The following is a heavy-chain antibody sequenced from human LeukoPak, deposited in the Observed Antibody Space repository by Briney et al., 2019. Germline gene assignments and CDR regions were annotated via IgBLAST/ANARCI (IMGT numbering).Heavy chain of an antibody. CDR3: ARVIWSGHNAYMDV. V-gene: IGHV1-18*01. J-gene: IGHJ6*03. CDR1: GYTFDSYG. CDR2: ISALNGAT. D-gene: IGHD3-3*01. Sequence: GASVKVSCKTSGYTFDSYGISWVRQAPGQGLEWLGGISALNGATNYAQKMQGRVTMTTDAYTTTADMELRNLTSGDTAVYYCARVIWSGHNAYMDVGGEGTPVTVSS.